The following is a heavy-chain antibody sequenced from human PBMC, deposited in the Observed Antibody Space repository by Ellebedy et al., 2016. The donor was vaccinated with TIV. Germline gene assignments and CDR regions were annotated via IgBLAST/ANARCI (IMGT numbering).Heavy chain of an antibody. CDR3: ARRRDAYNYYFDS. V-gene: IGHV4-4*02. Sequence: MPSETLSLTCAVSGGSISSSNWWSWVRQPPGKGLEWIGEIDHSGSTNYNPSLKSRVTISVDESKNQFSLKLSSVTAADTAVYFCARRRDAYNYYFDSWGQGTLVTVSS. CDR2: IDHSGST. D-gene: IGHD5-24*01. CDR1: GGSISSSNW. J-gene: IGHJ4*02.